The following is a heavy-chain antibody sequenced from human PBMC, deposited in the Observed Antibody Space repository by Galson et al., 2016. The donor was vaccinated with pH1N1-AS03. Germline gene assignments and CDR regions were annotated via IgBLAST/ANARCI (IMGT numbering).Heavy chain of an antibody. Sequence: SLRLSCAASGFNFASYSMNWVRQAPGKGLEWVSYINSRSSSILYGDSVTGRFTISRDNAKNSLYLQMIALRDDDTAVYYCTRLTGSGPWGQGTRVTVSS. CDR1: GFNFASYS. V-gene: IGHV3-48*02. D-gene: IGHD1-1*01. CDR3: TRLTGSGP. J-gene: IGHJ5*02. CDR2: INSRSSSI.